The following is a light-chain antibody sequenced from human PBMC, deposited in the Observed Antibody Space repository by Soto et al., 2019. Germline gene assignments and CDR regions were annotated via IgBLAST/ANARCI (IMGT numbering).Light chain of an antibody. Sequence: QSVLTQPPSASGTPGQRVTISCSGSSSNIGSNYVYWYHQLPGKAHRLVIYRTNQRPSGVPDRCSGSKSGTSASLAISGLRSEDEAAYYCEAWDDRVSGLVFGRGTQLPIL. J-gene: IGLJ2*01. CDR2: RTN. CDR1: SSNIGSNY. V-gene: IGLV1-47*01. CDR3: EAWDDRVSGLV.